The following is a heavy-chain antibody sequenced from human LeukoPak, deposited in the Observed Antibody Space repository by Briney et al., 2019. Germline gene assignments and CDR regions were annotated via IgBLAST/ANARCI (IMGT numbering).Heavy chain of an antibody. Sequence: PSETLSLTCDVSGFSINSGYYWGWIRQPPGKGLEWIASVYHSGSTYYSPSLRSRVTTSVDTSKNHLALKLSSVSAADTAVYYCARQINGCAFDIWGQGTMLTVSS. V-gene: IGHV4-38-2*01. CDR3: ARQINGCAFDI. D-gene: IGHD2-8*01. J-gene: IGHJ3*02. CDR2: VYHSGST. CDR1: GFSINSGYY.